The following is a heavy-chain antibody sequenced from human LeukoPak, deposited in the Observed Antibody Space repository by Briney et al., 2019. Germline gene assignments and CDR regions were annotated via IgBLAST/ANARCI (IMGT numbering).Heavy chain of an antibody. D-gene: IGHD3-10*01. CDR1: TYTFTDYS. J-gene: IGHJ4*02. CDR2: VDPEDGGT. V-gene: IGHV1-69-2*01. Sequence: GATVKISCKASTYTFTDYSVHWVQQAPGKGLEWMGRVDPEDGGTIYAEKFQGRVTIIADTSADTAYMELSSLRSEDTAVYYCAKDRVTMVRGVIAHFDYWGQGTLVTVSS. CDR3: AKDRVTMVRGVIAHFDY.